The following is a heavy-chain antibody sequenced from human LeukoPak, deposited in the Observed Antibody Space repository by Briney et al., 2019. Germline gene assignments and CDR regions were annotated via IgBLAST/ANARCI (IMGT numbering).Heavy chain of an antibody. D-gene: IGHD3-9*01. V-gene: IGHV3-15*01. CDR3: TTPYDILTGRVDS. CDR1: GFTFSYAW. CDR2: IKSKTDGGTT. J-gene: IGHJ4*02. Sequence: GGSLRLSCAASGFTFSYAWMSWVRQAPGEGLEWVGRIKSKTDGGTTDYAAPVKGRFSISRDDSNNTLYLQMNSLKIEDTALYYCTTPYDILTGRVDSWGQGTLVTVSS.